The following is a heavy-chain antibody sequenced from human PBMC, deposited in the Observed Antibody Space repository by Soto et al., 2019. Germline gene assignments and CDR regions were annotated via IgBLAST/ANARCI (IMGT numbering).Heavy chain of an antibody. CDR2: IDPSDSYT. V-gene: IGHV5-10-1*01. CDR1: W. J-gene: IGHJ6*02. Sequence: WISWVRQMPGKGLEWMGRIDPSDSYTNYSPSFQGHVTISADKSISTAYLQWSSLKASDTAMYYCARNLRLGELSLLPHYYYGMDVWGQGTTVTVSS. CDR3: ARNLRLGELSLLPHYYYGMDV. D-gene: IGHD3-16*02.